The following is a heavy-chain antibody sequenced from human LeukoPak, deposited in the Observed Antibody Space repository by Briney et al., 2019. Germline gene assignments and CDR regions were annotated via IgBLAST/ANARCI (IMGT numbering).Heavy chain of an antibody. CDR3: AHSRLYYYGSGTYYKTFDP. Sequence: SGPTLVNPTQTLTLTCTFSGFSLSTSGVGVGWIRQPSGKALEWLAIIYWDDDKRYRPSLKKRLTITKDTSKNQVVLTMADMDPVDTATYFCAHSRLYYYGSGTYYKTFDPWGQGTLVTVSS. D-gene: IGHD3-10*01. CDR2: IYWDDDK. J-gene: IGHJ5*02. CDR1: GFSLSTSGVG. V-gene: IGHV2-5*02.